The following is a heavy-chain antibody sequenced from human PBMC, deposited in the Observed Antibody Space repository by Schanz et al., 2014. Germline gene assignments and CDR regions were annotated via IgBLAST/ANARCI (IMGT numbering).Heavy chain of an antibody. CDR3: AKDDAQVNGMDV. J-gene: IGHJ6*02. Sequence: EVQLVESGGGLVQPGGSLRLSCAASGFTFSTYWMSWVRQAPGKGLEWVANIKQDESERSYVDSVKGRFTISRDNSKNPLHLQMNSLRVEDTAVYYCAKDDAQVNGMDVWGQGTTVTVSS. CDR2: IKQDESER. CDR1: GFTFSTYW. V-gene: IGHV3-7*01.